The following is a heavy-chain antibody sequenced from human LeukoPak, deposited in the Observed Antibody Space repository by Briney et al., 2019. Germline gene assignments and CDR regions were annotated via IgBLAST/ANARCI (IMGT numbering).Heavy chain of an antibody. CDR1: GGSFSGYY. D-gene: IGHD3-3*02. V-gene: IGHV4-34*01. CDR2: ISHSGST. J-gene: IGHJ4*02. CDR3: VTLDRILDY. Sequence: SETLSLTCAVYGGSFSGYYWSWIRQPPGKGLEWIGEISHSGSTNYNPSLTSRVTISVDTSKNQFSLRLGSVTAADTAVYYCVTLDRILDYWGQGTLVTVSS.